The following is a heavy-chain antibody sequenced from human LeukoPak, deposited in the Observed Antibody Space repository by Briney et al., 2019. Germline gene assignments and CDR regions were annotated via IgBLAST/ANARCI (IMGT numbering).Heavy chain of an antibody. D-gene: IGHD3-3*01. CDR2: LKESGIEK. CDR1: GFIFSSYS. J-gene: IGHJ4*02. Sequence: GGSLRLSCAGSGFIFSSYSMGWVCQAPGKGLEFVAHLKESGIEKEYVDSVEGRFTISRDNGKNSLYLQMNSLRAEDTALYFCARWRGAQSEFDYWGQGTHVIVSS. V-gene: IGHV3-7*01. CDR3: ARWRGAQSEFDY.